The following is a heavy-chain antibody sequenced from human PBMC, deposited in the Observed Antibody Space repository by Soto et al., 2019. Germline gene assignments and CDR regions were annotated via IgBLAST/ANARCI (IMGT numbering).Heavy chain of an antibody. CDR1: GYTFTGYY. V-gene: IGHV1-2*02. Sequence: ASVKVSCKASGYTFTGYYMHWARQAPGQGLEWMGWINPNSGGTNYAQKFQGRVTMTRDTSISTAYMELSRLRFDDTAVYYCARVAAAAALYYFDYWGQGTLVTVPQ. CDR3: ARVAAAAALYYFDY. D-gene: IGHD6-13*01. CDR2: INPNSGGT. J-gene: IGHJ4*02.